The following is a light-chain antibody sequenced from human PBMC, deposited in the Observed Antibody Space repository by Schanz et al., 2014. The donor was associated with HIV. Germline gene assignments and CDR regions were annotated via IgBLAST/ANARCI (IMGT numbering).Light chain of an antibody. J-gene: IGLJ2*01. CDR3: SSLAADNTLV. V-gene: IGLV2-14*01. CDR1: SSDVGSDNY. CDR2: DVS. Sequence: QSALTQPASVSGSPGQSITISCTGVSSDVGSDNYVSWYQQNPGRTPKLIIYDVSNRPSGISNRFSGSKSGNTASLTVSELLAEDEGDYYCSSLAADNTLVFGGGTKLTVL.